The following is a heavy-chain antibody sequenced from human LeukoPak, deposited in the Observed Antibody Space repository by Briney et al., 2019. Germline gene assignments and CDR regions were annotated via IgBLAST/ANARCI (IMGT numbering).Heavy chain of an antibody. J-gene: IGHJ4*02. CDR1: GFTFSSYW. CDR3: ARVRRPYYFDY. CDR2: IKQDGSEK. Sequence: PGGSLRLSCGASGFTFSSYWMSWVRQAPGKGLEWVANIKQDGSEKYYVDSVKGRFTISRDNAQSSLYLQMDSLRAEDTAVYYCARVRRPYYFDYWGQGTLVTASS. V-gene: IGHV3-7*01.